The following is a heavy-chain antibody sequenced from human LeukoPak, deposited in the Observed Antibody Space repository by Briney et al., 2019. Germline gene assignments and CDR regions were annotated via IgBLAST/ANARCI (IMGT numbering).Heavy chain of an antibody. Sequence: SETLSLTCAVYGASFSGYYWSWIRQPPGKGLEWIGEINHSGSTNYNPSLKNRVTMSVDTSKDQFSLRLSSVTAADTAVYYCARGPFRAAALLGYWGQGTLVIVSS. CDR2: INHSGST. V-gene: IGHV4-34*01. CDR1: GASFSGYY. D-gene: IGHD6-13*01. J-gene: IGHJ4*02. CDR3: ARGPFRAAALLGY.